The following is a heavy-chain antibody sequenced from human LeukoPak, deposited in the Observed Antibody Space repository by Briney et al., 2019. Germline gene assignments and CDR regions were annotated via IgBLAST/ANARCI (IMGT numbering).Heavy chain of an antibody. CDR2: IYHSGST. D-gene: IGHD1-26*01. V-gene: IGHV4-30-2*01. CDR3: ARAPWAAPFDY. Sequence: KPSETLSLTCAVSGGSISSGGYSWSWIRQPPGKGLEWIGYIYHSGSTYYNPSLKSRVTISVDRSKNQFSLKLSSVTAADTAVYYCARAPWAAPFDYWGQGTLVTVSS. CDR1: GGSISSGGYS. J-gene: IGHJ4*02.